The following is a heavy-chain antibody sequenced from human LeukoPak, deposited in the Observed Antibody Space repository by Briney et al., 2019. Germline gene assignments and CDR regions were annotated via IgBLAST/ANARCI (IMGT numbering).Heavy chain of an antibody. D-gene: IGHD3-3*01. J-gene: IGHJ5*02. CDR3: ARGQYYDFWSGYYNNWFDP. Sequence: GGSLILSCAASGFTFSSYSMNWVRQAPGKGLEWVSSISSSSSYIYYADSVKGRFTISRDNAKNSLYLQMNSLRAEDTAVYYCARGQYYDFWSGYYNNWFDPWGQGTLVTVSS. CDR2: ISSSSSYI. V-gene: IGHV3-21*01. CDR1: GFTFSSYS.